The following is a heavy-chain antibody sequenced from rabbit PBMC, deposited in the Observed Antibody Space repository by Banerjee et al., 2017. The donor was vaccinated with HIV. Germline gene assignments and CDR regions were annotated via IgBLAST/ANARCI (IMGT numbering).Heavy chain of an antibody. Sequence: QEQLEESGGDLVKPEGSLTLTCTASGFSLSNKYVMCWVRQAPGKGLEWIACINTSSGNTVYATWAKGRFTISKTSSTTVTLQMTSLTAADTATYFCARDLACVVGWNFGLWGPGTLVTVS. CDR1: GFSLSNKYV. CDR3: ARDLACVVGWNFGL. D-gene: IGHD1-1*01. J-gene: IGHJ6*01. V-gene: IGHV1S45*01. CDR2: INTSSGNT.